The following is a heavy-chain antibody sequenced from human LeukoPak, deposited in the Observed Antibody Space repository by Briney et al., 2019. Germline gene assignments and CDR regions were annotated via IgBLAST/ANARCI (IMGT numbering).Heavy chain of an antibody. CDR2: ISHSGST. CDR3: ARSTAAFDY. D-gene: IGHD6-13*01. CDR1: GGSISSGGYS. Sequence: PSQTLSLTCAVSGGSISSGGYSWSWIRQPPGKGLEWMGYISHSGSTYYNPSLTSRVTILADRSKNQLSLNLTSVTAADTAVYYCARSTAAFDYWGQGTLVTVSS. J-gene: IGHJ4*02. V-gene: IGHV4-30-2*01.